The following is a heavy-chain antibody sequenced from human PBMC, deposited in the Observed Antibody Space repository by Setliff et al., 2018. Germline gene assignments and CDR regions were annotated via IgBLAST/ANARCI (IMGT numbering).Heavy chain of an antibody. CDR2: ISPYYGST. D-gene: IGHD3-3*01. Sequence: AASVKVSCKTSGYSFTVFGISWVRQAPGQGLEWMGWISPYYGSTNYAQKFQGRVTMTTDTSTSTAYMELTSLTSDDTALYYCARESGSPRYMDVWGNGTTVTVSS. CDR1: GYSFTVFG. CDR3: ARESGSPRYMDV. J-gene: IGHJ6*03. V-gene: IGHV1-18*01.